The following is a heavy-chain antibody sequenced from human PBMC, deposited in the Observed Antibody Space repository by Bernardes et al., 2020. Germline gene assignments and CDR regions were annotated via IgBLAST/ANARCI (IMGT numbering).Heavy chain of an antibody. CDR1: GFTFSDYY. Sequence: GGSLRLSCAASGFTFSDYYMSWIRQAPGKGLEWVSYISSSSSYKNYADSVKGRFTISRDNAKNSLYLQMNSLRAEDTAVYYCARDLGCSGGSCYVPNNWFDPWVQGTLVTVSA. D-gene: IGHD2-15*01. CDR2: ISSSSSYK. CDR3: ARDLGCSGGSCYVPNNWFDP. J-gene: IGHJ5*02. V-gene: IGHV3-11*06.